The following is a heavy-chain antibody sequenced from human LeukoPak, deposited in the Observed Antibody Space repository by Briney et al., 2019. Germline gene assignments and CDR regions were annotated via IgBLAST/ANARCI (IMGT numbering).Heavy chain of an antibody. CDR2: ISYDGSNT. J-gene: IGHJ4*02. V-gene: IGHV3-30*03. CDR3: ARDGDFWSGYYN. D-gene: IGHD3-3*01. Sequence: GGSLRLSCAASGFTFSSYGMHWVRQAPGKGLEWVAVISYDGSNTYYADSVKGRFTISRDNSKNTLYLQMNSLRAEDTAVYYCARDGDFWSGYYNWGQGTLVTVSS. CDR1: GFTFSSYG.